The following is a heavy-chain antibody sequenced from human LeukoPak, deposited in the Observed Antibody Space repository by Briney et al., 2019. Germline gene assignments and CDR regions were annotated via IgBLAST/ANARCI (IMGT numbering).Heavy chain of an antibody. Sequence: ASVKVLCKASGYTFTSYDINWVRQAPGQGLEWLAWMNLNSGSKGYSQKFQGRVTLTRNTSIDTAYLEVSSLRSEDTAVYYCARTRVNYEGSAYSYYFDYWGQGTPVTVSS. CDR2: MNLNSGSK. D-gene: IGHD3-22*01. J-gene: IGHJ4*02. CDR3: ARTRVNYEGSAYSYYFDY. CDR1: GYTFTSYD. V-gene: IGHV1-8*01.